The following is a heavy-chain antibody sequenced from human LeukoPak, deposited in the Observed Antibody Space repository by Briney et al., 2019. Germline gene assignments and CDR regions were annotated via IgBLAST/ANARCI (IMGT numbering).Heavy chain of an antibody. Sequence: PSETLSLTPALSVGSITSGNYYRSWVRPPAGEGLEWIGRVYTSGSTNYNTSLKSRVTISVDTSKNQFSLKLSSVTAADTAVYYCARDGYCSSTSCYNHFDYYYYYMDVWGKGTTVTVSS. J-gene: IGHJ6*03. CDR1: VGSITSGNYY. CDR2: VYTSGST. CDR3: ARDGYCSSTSCYNHFDYYYYYMDV. D-gene: IGHD2-2*02. V-gene: IGHV4-61*02.